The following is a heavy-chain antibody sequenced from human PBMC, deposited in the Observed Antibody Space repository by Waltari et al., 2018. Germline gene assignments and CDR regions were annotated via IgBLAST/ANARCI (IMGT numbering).Heavy chain of an antibody. CDR2: INAGNGNT. CDR1: GYTFTSYA. J-gene: IGHJ4*02. CDR3: ARVVGDYYFEY. D-gene: IGHD3-3*01. V-gene: IGHV1-3*01. Sequence: QVQLVQSGAEVKKPGASVKVSCKASGYTFTSYAMHWVRQAPGQRREWMGWINAGNGNTKYSQQFQGRGTITRDTAASTADMELSSLRSDDTAVYYCARVVGDYYFEYWGQGTLVTVSS.